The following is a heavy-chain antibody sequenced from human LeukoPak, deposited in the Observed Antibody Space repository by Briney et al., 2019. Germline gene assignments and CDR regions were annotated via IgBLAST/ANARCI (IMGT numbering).Heavy chain of an antibody. CDR1: GFTFSSYS. CDR3: ARVSGYGDIVVVVAATPEYYFDY. Sequence: GGSLRLSCAASGFTFSSYSLNWVRQAPGKGLEWVSSISSSSSYIYYADSAKGRFTISRDNAKNSLYLQMNSLRAEDTAVYYCARVSGYGDIVVVVAATPEYYFDYWGQGTLVTVSS. CDR2: ISSSSSYI. D-gene: IGHD2-15*01. V-gene: IGHV3-21*01. J-gene: IGHJ4*02.